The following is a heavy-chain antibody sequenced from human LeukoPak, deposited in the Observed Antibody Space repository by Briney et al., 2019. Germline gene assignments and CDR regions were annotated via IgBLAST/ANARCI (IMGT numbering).Heavy chain of an antibody. CDR3: ARDYSPHYDFWSGYSKFQH. CDR1: GFSFIDFA. CDR2: ISHDSKTK. D-gene: IGHD3-3*01. J-gene: IGHJ1*01. V-gene: IGHV3-30*07. Sequence: PGGSLRLSCSASGFSFIDFAMHWVRQAPGKGLEWVAVISHDSKTKYHAESVKGRFTISRDNAKNSLYLQMNSLRAEDTAVYYCARDYSPHYDFWSGYSKFQHWGQGTLVTVSS.